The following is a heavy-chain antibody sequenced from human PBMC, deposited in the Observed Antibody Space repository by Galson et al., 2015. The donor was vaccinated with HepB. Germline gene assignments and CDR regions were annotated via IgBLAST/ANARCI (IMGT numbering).Heavy chain of an antibody. CDR1: GFTFSSYA. CDR2: ISGSGGST. D-gene: IGHD5-18*01. J-gene: IGHJ3*02. Sequence: SLRLSCAASGFTFSSYAMSWVRQAPGKGLEWVSAISGSGGSTYYADSVKGRFTISRDNSKNTLYLQMNSLRAEDTAVYYCWNTAMVRYAFDIWGQGTMVTVSS. V-gene: IGHV3-23*01. CDR3: WNTAMVRYAFDI.